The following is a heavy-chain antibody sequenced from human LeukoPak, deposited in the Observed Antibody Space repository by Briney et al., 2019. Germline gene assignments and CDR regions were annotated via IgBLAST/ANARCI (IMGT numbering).Heavy chain of an antibody. J-gene: IGHJ4*02. Sequence: GGSLRVSCAESGVTFCSYGVHWVRQAQGKGLEWVAFIRYDGSNKFHADSVKGRFTISRDASKSTLYLQMSSLRTEDTAVYYCAKQEYYGPDYWGQGTLVTVSS. D-gene: IGHD2/OR15-2a*01. CDR1: GVTFCSYG. V-gene: IGHV3-30*02. CDR2: IRYDGSNK. CDR3: AKQEYYGPDY.